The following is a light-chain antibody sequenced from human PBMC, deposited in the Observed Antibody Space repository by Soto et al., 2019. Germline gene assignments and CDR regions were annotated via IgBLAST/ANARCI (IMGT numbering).Light chain of an antibody. CDR2: GAS. CDR3: QQYNNWPPELT. J-gene: IGKJ4*01. Sequence: EIVMTQSPATLSESPGERATLFCGASQSVSSNLAWYQQKPGQAPRLLIYGASTRATGIPARFSGSGSGTEFTLTISSLQSEDFAVYYCQQYNNWPPELTFGGGTKVEIK. CDR1: QSVSSN. V-gene: IGKV3-15*01.